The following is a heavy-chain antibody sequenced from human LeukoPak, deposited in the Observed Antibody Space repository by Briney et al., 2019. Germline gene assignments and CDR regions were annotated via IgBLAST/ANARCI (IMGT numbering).Heavy chain of an antibody. CDR2: IKQDGSAK. Sequence: AGSLRLSCAASGFAFSTYWMTWVRQAPGKGLEWVANIKQDGSAKYYVDSLRGRFSISRDNVKNSLFLQMNSPSAEDTAVYYCARCPYDSTGYYSVPSHLDYWGQGTLVTVSS. CDR1: GFAFSTYW. CDR3: ARCPYDSTGYYSVPSHLDY. V-gene: IGHV3-7*01. J-gene: IGHJ4*02. D-gene: IGHD3-22*01.